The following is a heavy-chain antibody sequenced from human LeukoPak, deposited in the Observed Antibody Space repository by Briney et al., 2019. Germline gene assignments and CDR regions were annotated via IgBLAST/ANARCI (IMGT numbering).Heavy chain of an antibody. J-gene: IGHJ5*02. CDR2: IKQDGSEK. CDR1: GFTFSSYW. V-gene: IGHV3-7*01. D-gene: IGHD3-22*01. Sequence: GGSLRLSCAASGFTFSSYWMSWVRQAPGKGLEWVANIKQDGSEKYYVDSVKGRFTISRDNAKNTLNLQMNGLRAEDTAVYYCARDLGQYYDTSDNWFDPWGQGTLVTVSS. CDR3: ARDLGQYYDTSDNWFDP.